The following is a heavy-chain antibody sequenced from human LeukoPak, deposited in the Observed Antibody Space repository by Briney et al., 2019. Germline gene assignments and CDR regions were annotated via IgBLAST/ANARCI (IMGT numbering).Heavy chain of an antibody. D-gene: IGHD1-26*01. J-gene: IGHJ4*02. Sequence: ASVKVSCKASGYTFTSYYMHWVRQAPGQGLEWMGIINPSGGSTSYAQKFQGRVTMTRDTSTSTVYMELSSLRSEDTAVYYCASMGEVGATTVSALDYWGQGTLVTVSS. V-gene: IGHV1-46*01. CDR2: INPSGGST. CDR3: ASMGEVGATTVSALDY. CDR1: GYTFTSYY.